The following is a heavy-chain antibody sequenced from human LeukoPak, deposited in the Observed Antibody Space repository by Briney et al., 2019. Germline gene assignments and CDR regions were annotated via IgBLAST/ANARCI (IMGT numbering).Heavy chain of an antibody. CDR1: GYTLTELS. CDR2: FDPEDGET. J-gene: IGHJ4*02. Sequence: ASVKVSCKVSGYTLTELSMHWVRQAPGKGLEWMGGFDPEDGETIYAQKFQGRVTMTEDTSTDTAYMELSSLRSEDTAVYYCATDQGGSYFLYYFDYWGQGTLVTVSS. D-gene: IGHD1-26*01. V-gene: IGHV1-24*01. CDR3: ATDQGGSYFLYYFDY.